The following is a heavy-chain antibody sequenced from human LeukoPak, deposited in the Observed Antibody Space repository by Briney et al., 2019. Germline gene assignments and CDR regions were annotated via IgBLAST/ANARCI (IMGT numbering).Heavy chain of an antibody. Sequence: SETLSLTCTVSGGSISSSSYYWGWIRQPPGKGQEWVGSIYYSGSTYYNPSLKSRVTISVDTSKNQLSLKLSSVTAADTAVYYCARHSVCKDPPFDPWGQGTLVTVSS. CDR2: IYYSGST. V-gene: IGHV4-39*01. CDR3: ARHSVCKDPPFDP. J-gene: IGHJ5*02. CDR1: GGSISSSSYY. D-gene: IGHD2-8*01.